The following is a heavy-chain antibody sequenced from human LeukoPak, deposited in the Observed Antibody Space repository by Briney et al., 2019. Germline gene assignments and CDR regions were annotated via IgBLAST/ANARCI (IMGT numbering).Heavy chain of an antibody. J-gene: IGHJ4*02. D-gene: IGHD6-19*01. V-gene: IGHV1-46*01. CDR2: NNPSSGTT. CDR1: GYTFTSYY. Sequence: GASVKVSCKASGYTFTSYYMHWVRQAPGQGLEWMGINNPSSGTTSYAQKSQGRVTMTRDTSTSTVYMELSSLTSEDTAVYYCARDRGLLYGSSGCLDSWGQGTLVTVSS. CDR3: ARDRGLLYGSSGCLDS.